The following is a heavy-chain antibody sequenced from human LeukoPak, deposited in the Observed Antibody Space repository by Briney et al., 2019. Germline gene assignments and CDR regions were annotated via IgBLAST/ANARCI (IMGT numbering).Heavy chain of an antibody. CDR2: INWNGGST. D-gene: IGHD1-26*01. CDR3: AGGGSYGSFDY. Sequence: GGSLRLSCAASGFTFDDYGMSWVRQTPGKGLEWVSGINWNGGSTGYADSVKGRFTISRDNAKNSLYLQMNSLRAEDMAVYYCAGGGSYGSFDYWGQGTLVTVSS. CDR1: GFTFDDYG. J-gene: IGHJ4*02. V-gene: IGHV3-20*04.